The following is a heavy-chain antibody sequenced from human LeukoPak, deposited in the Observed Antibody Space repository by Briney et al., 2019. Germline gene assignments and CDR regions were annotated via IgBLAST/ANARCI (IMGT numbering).Heavy chain of an antibody. CDR3: ATRANFNGWAPPLDS. CDR2: IHPVDSDT. J-gene: IGHJ4*02. CDR1: GSRFTSHW. V-gene: IGHV5-51*01. Sequence: GESLNISCKVSGSRFTSHWIGWVRQKPGNGLEWMGIIHPVDSDTKYSPSFQGQVTISADRSTSTAYLQWDTLKASDSAIYYCATRANFNGWAPPLDSWGQGTLVIVSS. D-gene: IGHD2-8*01.